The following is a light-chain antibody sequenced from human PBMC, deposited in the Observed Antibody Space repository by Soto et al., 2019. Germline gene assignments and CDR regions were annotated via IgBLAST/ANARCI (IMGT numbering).Light chain of an antibody. CDR3: QQRTTWPPLFA. V-gene: IGKV3-11*01. J-gene: IGKJ3*01. CDR1: QNIGNF. Sequence: EIVLTQSPSNMSLSPGERATLSCRASQNIGNFLAWYQHKPGQAPRLLIYDASKRATGIPARFSGSGSGTRYTLLIGILGPADCALYYCQQRTTWPPLFAFGPGTRVDIK. CDR2: DAS.